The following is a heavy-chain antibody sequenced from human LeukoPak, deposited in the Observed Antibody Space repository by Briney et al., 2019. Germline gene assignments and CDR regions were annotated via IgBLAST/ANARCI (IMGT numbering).Heavy chain of an antibody. V-gene: IGHV3-48*04. Sequence: GGSLRLSCAASGFTFSSYSMNWVRQAPGKGLEWVSYISSSSSTIYYADSVKGRFTISRDNAKNSLYLQMNSLRAEDTAVYYCASPGYYYDSSGYYLWGQGTLVTVSS. D-gene: IGHD3-22*01. CDR3: ASPGYYYDSSGYYL. CDR1: GFTFSSYS. J-gene: IGHJ5*02. CDR2: ISSSSSTI.